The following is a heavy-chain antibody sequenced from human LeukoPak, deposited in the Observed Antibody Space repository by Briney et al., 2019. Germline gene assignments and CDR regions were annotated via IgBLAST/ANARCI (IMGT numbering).Heavy chain of an antibody. CDR2: IYYSGST. CDR1: GGSISSYY. Sequence: PSETLSLTCTVSGGSISSYYWSWIRQPPGKGLEWIGYIYYSGSTNYNPSLKSRVTISVDTSKNQFSLKLSSVTAADTAVYYCARAAVATNDDYYYYYMDVWGKGTTVTVSS. CDR3: ARAAVATNDDYYYYYMDV. D-gene: IGHD5-12*01. V-gene: IGHV4-59*01. J-gene: IGHJ6*03.